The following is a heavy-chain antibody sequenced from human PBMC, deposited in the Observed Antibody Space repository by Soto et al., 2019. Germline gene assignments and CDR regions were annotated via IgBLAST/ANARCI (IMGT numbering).Heavy chain of an antibody. CDR3: AKVEHIVVVVAATFDY. CDR2: ISGSGRST. Sequence: GGSLRLSCAASGFTFSSYAMSWLSQEPWKWLEWVSTISGSGRSTYYADSVKGRFTISRDNSKTTLYLHMNSLRAEDTAVYYCAKVEHIVVVVAATFDYWGQG. D-gene: IGHD2-15*01. V-gene: IGHV3-23*01. CDR1: GFTFSSYA. J-gene: IGHJ4*02.